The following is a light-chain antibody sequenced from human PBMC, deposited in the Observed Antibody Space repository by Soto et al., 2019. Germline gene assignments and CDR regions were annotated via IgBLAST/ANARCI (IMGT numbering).Light chain of an antibody. CDR1: SSDVGAYDY. CDR2: EVS. J-gene: IGLJ3*02. CDR3: SSYTSPTPWV. V-gene: IGLV2-14*01. Sequence: QSALTQPASVSGSPGQSITISCTGTSSDVGAYDYVSWYQQHPGQAPKLIIYEVSNRPSGVSNRFSASKSGNTASLTISGLQAEDEADYYCSSYTSPTPWVFGGGTKLTVL.